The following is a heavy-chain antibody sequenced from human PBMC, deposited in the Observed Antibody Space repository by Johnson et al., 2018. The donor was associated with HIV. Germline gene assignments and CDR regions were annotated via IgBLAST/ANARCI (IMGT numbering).Heavy chain of an antibody. V-gene: IGHV3-30-3*01. CDR3: AKDFVSWVSTTGCPFDI. CDR2: ISYDGHTK. Sequence: QMLLVESGGGVVRPGRSLRLSCAASGFTFSSYAMHWVRQAPGKGLEWVAVISYDGHTKYYADSVKGRFTISRDNSKNTLYLQMNSLRAEDTAVYYCAKDFVSWVSTTGCPFDIWGQGTIVTVSS. D-gene: IGHD5/OR15-5a*01. CDR1: GFTFSSYA. J-gene: IGHJ3*02.